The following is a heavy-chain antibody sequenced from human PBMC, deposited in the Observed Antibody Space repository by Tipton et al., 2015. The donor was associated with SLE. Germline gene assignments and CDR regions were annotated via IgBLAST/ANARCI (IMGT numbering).Heavy chain of an antibody. CDR3: ARHRSGIVAAASGMDV. CDR2: VYYSGYT. D-gene: IGHD2-2*01. V-gene: IGHV4-39*07. CDR1: GGSIRSSNYY. Sequence: TLSLTCTVSGGSIRSSNYYWGWIRQPPGKGLEWIGSVYYSGYTFYNPSLKSRVTISGDTSKNQFSLRVSSVTAADTAVYYCARHRSGIVAAASGMDVWGRGTTVTVSS. J-gene: IGHJ6*02.